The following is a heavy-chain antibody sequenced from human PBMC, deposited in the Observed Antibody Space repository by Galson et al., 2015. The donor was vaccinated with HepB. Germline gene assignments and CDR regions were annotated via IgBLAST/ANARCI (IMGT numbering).Heavy chain of an antibody. CDR3: AKDEDPELWLVPVY. CDR1: GFTFSSYG. Sequence: SLRLSCAASGFTFSSYGMHWVRQAPGKGLEWVAVISYDGGNKYYADSVKGRFTISRDNSKNTLYLQMNSLRAEDTAVYYCAKDEDPELWLVPVYWGQGTLVTVSS. D-gene: IGHD6-19*01. CDR2: ISYDGGNK. J-gene: IGHJ4*02. V-gene: IGHV3-30*18.